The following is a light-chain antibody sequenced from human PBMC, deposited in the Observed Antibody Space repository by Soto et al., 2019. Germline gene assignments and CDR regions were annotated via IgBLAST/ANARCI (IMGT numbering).Light chain of an antibody. Sequence: QSVLTQPRSVSGAPGQRVTISCTGNNSNLGAGYDVHWYQQLQGAAPKLVIFGNRNRPSGVPERFSGSKSGTSASLAINGLQAEDEAHYYCQSYDNSLSGSWVFGGGTKLTVL. V-gene: IGLV1-40*01. CDR3: QSYDNSLSGSWV. CDR1: NSNLGAGYD. J-gene: IGLJ3*02. CDR2: GNR.